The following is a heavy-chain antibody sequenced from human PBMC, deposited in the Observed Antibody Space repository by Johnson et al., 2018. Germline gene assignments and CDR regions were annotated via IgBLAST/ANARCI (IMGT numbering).Heavy chain of an antibody. Sequence: QVQLVQAGGGVVQPGMSLRLSCAASGFTFSSYGMHWVRQAPGKGLEWVVVIGYDGSNKYYADSVKGRFTISRENSKNTLYMQLNSLRAEDTAVYYFARDVWMTYWNYYYYGMDVWRQGTTVTVSS. D-gene: IGHD1-1*01. J-gene: IGHJ6*02. CDR2: IGYDGSNK. V-gene: IGHV3-33*01. CDR1: GFTFSSYG. CDR3: ARDVWMTYWNYYYYGMDV.